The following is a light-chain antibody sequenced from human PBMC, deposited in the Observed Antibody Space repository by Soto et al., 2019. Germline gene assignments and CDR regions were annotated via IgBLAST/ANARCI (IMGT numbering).Light chain of an antibody. Sequence: EIVMTQSPASLSVSPGEIVTLSCSASQSVASNLAWYQQKPGQAPRLLIYGTSTRATGVPARFSGSGSGTDFTLTISSLEPEDFALYYCQQCYNWPQWTFGQGTKVDIK. V-gene: IGKV3-15*01. CDR3: QQCYNWPQWT. CDR2: GTS. J-gene: IGKJ1*01. CDR1: QSVASN.